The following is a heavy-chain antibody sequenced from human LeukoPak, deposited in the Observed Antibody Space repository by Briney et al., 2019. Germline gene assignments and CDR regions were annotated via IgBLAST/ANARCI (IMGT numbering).Heavy chain of an antibody. CDR3: AKEAAAGSWFDP. D-gene: IGHD6-13*01. CDR2: IWYDGSNK. V-gene: IGHV3-33*06. J-gene: IGHJ5*02. CDR1: GFTFSSYG. Sequence: GGSLRLSCAASGFTFSSYGMHWVRQAPGKGLEWVAVIWYDGSNKYLADSVKGRFTISRDNSKNTLYLQMNSLRAEDTAVYYCAKEAAAGSWFDPWGQGTLVTVSS.